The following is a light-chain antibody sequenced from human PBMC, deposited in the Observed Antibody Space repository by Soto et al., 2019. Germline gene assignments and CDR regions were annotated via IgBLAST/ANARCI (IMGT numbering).Light chain of an antibody. J-gene: IGKJ2*01. V-gene: IGKV3-20*01. CDR2: GAS. CDR3: QQYDSSLYT. CDR1: QSVSSTY. Sequence: EIVLTQSPGTLSLSPGERATLSCRASQSVSSTYIAWYQQRPGQAPRLLIFGASRRATGIPDRFGGSGSGTDFTLTISRLEPEDFAVYYCQQYDSSLYTFGQGTKLEIK.